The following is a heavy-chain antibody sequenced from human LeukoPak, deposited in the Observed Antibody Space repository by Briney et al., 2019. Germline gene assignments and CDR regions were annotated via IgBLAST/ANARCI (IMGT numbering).Heavy chain of an antibody. Sequence: ASVKVSCKASGYTFTSYDINWVRQATGQGLEWMGWMNPNSGNTGYAQKFQGRVTMTRNTSMSTAYMELSSLRSEDTAVYYCARGFTMVRGVISRSWGQGTLVTVSS. CDR1: GYTFTSYD. D-gene: IGHD3-10*01. CDR2: MNPNSGNT. CDR3: ARGFTMVRGVISRS. V-gene: IGHV1-8*01. J-gene: IGHJ5*02.